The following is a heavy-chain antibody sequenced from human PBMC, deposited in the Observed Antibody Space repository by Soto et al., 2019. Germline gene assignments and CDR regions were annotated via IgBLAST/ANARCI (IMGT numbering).Heavy chain of an antibody. CDR1: GFTFADYA. V-gene: IGHV3-43D*03. Sequence: GGSLRLSCAASGFTFADYAMHWGRQAPGKGLEGVSLISWDGGSTYYADSVKGRFTISRDNSKNSLYLQMNSMRAEDSALYYCAKDIGPYYDSSGYYYGMDVWGQGTTVTVSS. CDR2: ISWDGGST. D-gene: IGHD3-22*01. CDR3: AKDIGPYYDSSGYYYGMDV. J-gene: IGHJ6*02.